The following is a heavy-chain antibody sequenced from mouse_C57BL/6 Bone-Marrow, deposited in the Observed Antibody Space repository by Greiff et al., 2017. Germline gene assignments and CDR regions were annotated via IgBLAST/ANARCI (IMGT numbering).Heavy chain of an antibody. V-gene: IGHV1-69*01. J-gene: IGHJ1*03. CDR1: GYTFTSYW. CDR3: ARGSDGAVNWDSWYFDV. Sequence: QVQLQQPGAELVMPGASVKLSCKASGYTFTSYWMHWVKQRPGQGLEWIGEIDPSDSYTNYNPKFKGKSTLTVDKSSSTAYMQRSSLTSEDSAVYYCARGSDGAVNWDSWYFDVWGTGTTVTVSS. CDR2: IDPSDSYT. D-gene: IGHD4-1*02.